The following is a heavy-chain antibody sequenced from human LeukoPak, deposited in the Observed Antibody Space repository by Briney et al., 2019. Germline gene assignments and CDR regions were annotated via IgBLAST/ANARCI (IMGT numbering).Heavy chain of an antibody. Sequence: GGSLRLSCAASGFTFSNSGMHWVRQAPGKGLEGVAVIAYEESSKFYADSVKGRFTISRDNSPNTLYLQMNSLRADDTAVYYCAKGGSGWSNWFDPWGQGTLVTVSS. D-gene: IGHD6-19*01. CDR2: IAYEESSK. CDR3: AKGGSGWSNWFDP. V-gene: IGHV3-30*18. J-gene: IGHJ5*02. CDR1: GFTFSNSG.